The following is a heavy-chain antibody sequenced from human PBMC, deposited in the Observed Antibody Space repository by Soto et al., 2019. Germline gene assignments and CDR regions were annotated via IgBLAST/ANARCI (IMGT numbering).Heavy chain of an antibody. CDR2: IIPIFGTA. CDR3: ASGSVTTWYYYYGMDV. V-gene: IGHV1-69*06. Sequence: QVQLVQSGAEVKKPGSSVKVSCKASGGTFSSYAISWVRQAPGQGLEWMGGIIPIFGTANYAQKFQGRVMITADKSTSTAYMELSSLRSEDTAVYYCASGSVTTWYYYYGMDVWGQGTTVTVSS. CDR1: GGTFSSYA. D-gene: IGHD4-4*01. J-gene: IGHJ6*02.